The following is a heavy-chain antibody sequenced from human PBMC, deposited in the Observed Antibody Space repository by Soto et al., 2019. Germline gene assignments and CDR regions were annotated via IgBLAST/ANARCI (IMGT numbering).Heavy chain of an antibody. CDR1: GFTFSSYW. J-gene: IGHJ6*02. CDR3: ARVKQPPDFYYYYGMDV. Sequence: GGSLRLSCAASGFTFSSYWMSWVRQAPGKGLEWVANIKQDGSEKYYVDSVKGRFTISRDNAKNSLYLQMNSLRAEDTAVYYCARVKQPPDFYYYYGMDVWGQGTTVTV. V-gene: IGHV3-7*01. CDR2: IKQDGSEK. D-gene: IGHD3-3*01.